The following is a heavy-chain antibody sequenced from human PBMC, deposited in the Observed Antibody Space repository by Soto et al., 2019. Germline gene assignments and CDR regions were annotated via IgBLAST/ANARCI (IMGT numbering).Heavy chain of an antibody. J-gene: IGHJ4*02. V-gene: IGHV4-31*03. CDR3: ASTPDVGDFDY. CDR2: TYYSGST. CDR1: VGSISSGGYY. D-gene: IGHD2-15*01. Sequence: TLSLTCTVSVGSISSGGYYWSWIRQHPGRGLEWIGYTYYSGSTYYNPSLKSRVTISVDTSKNQFSLKLSSVTAADTAVYYCASTPDVGDFDYWGQGTLVTVSS.